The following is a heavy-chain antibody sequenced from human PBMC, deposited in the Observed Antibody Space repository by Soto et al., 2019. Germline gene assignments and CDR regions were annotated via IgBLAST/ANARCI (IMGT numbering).Heavy chain of an antibody. V-gene: IGHV3-74*01. J-gene: IGHJ4*02. Sequence: EVQLVESGGGLVQPGGSLRLSCAASGITLSGNWMHWVRQAPGKGLLWVSRINSDGSSTSYADFVKGRFTISRDNAKNTLYLQMNSLRAEDTAVYYCVRDLKQRGDYWGQGTLATVSS. CDR1: GITLSGNW. D-gene: IGHD6-25*01. CDR3: VRDLKQRGDY. CDR2: INSDGSST.